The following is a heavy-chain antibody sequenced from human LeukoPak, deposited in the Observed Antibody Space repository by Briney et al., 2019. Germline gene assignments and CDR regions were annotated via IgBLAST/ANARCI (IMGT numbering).Heavy chain of an antibody. Sequence: PGGSLRLSCAASGFTFSDYWVTWLRQAPGKGLEWVANIKPDGSEKNYVDSVKGRFTISRDNAKNSLYLHMNSLRAEDTAMYYCAGPPQASSFDIWGQGTMVTVSS. J-gene: IGHJ3*02. CDR3: AGPPQASSFDI. CDR2: IKPDGSEK. CDR1: GFTFSDYW. V-gene: IGHV3-7*01. D-gene: IGHD3-10*01.